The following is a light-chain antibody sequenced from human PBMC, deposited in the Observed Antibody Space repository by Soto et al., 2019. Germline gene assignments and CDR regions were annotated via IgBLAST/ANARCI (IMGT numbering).Light chain of an antibody. CDR2: GSS. V-gene: IGKV3-20*01. J-gene: IGKJ2*01. Sequence: EVVLTQSPGTLSLSPGERATLSCRASQSIINNYLAWYQQRPGQAPRLLIYGSSDRATGIPGRFSGSGSGTYFTLTISRLEPEDFAVYYCHQYGSSPPYTFGQGTKVVI. CDR3: HQYGSSPPYT. CDR1: QSIINNY.